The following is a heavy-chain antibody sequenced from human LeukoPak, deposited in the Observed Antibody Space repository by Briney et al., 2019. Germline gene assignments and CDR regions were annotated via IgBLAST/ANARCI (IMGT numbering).Heavy chain of an antibody. CDR1: GCSFTSYW. Sequence: GESLKISCKGSGCSFTSYWIGWVRQMPGKGLEWMGIIYPGDSDTRYSPSFQGQVTISADKSISTAYLQWSSLKASDTAMYYCARHVNIAAAGDNWFDPWGQGTLVTVSS. CDR3: ARHVNIAAAGDNWFDP. J-gene: IGHJ5*02. CDR2: IYPGDSDT. D-gene: IGHD6-13*01. V-gene: IGHV5-51*01.